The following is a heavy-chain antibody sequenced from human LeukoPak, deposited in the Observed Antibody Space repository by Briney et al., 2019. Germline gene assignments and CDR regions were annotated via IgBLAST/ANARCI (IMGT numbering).Heavy chain of an antibody. V-gene: IGHV3-11*01. Sequence: GGSLRLSCAASGFTFSNAWMTWIRQAPGKGLEWVSYISSSTSAIYYADSVKGRFTISRDNTKNSLYLQMNSLRAEDTAMYYCARVASSSWYGGYWGQGTLVTVSS. CDR2: ISSSTSAI. CDR3: ARVASSSWYGGY. D-gene: IGHD6-13*01. CDR1: GFTFSNAW. J-gene: IGHJ4*02.